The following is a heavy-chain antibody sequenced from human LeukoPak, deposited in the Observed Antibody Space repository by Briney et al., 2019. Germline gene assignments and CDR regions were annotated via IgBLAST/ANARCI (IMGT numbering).Heavy chain of an antibody. Sequence: GASVKVSCKASGYTFTGYYMHWVRQAPGQGLEWMGWINPNSGGTNYAQKFQGRVTMTRDTSISTAYMELSRLRSDDTAVYYCARTCYYDSSGSGEPFDYWGQGTLVTVSS. CDR3: ARTCYYDSSGSGEPFDY. CDR1: GYTFTGYY. V-gene: IGHV1-2*02. D-gene: IGHD3-22*01. J-gene: IGHJ4*02. CDR2: INPNSGGT.